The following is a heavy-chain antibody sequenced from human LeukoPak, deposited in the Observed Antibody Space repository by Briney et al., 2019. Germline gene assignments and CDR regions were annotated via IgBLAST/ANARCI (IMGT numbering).Heavy chain of an antibody. D-gene: IGHD6-19*01. CDR1: GFTFSSYW. J-gene: IGHJ4*02. CDR3: ARGKVPVAGTGFDY. CDR2: IDSDGSST. Sequence: GGSLRLSCAASGFTFSSYWMHWVRQAPGKGLVWVSRIDSDGSSTTYADSVKGRFTISRDNAKNTLYLQMNSLRAEDMAVYYCARGKVPVAGTGFDYWGQGTLVTVSS. V-gene: IGHV3-74*01.